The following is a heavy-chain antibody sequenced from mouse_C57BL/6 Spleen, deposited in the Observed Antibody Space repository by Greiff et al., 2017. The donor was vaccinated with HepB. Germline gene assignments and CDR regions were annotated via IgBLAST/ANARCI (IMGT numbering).Heavy chain of an antibody. CDR3: ARDGYYGSDWYFDV. V-gene: IGHV3-6*01. CDR2: ISYDGSN. CDR1: GYSITSGYY. Sequence: EVKLQESGPGLVKPSQSLSLTCSVTGYSITSGYYWNWIRQFPGNKLEWMGYISYDGSNNYNPSLKNRISITRDTSKNQFFLKLNSVTTEDTATYYCARDGYYGSDWYFDVWGTGTTVTVSS. J-gene: IGHJ1*03. D-gene: IGHD1-1*01.